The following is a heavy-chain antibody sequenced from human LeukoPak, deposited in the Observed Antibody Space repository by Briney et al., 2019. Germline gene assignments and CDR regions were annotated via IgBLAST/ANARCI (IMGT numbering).Heavy chain of an antibody. CDR1: GGSISSYY. V-gene: IGHV4-59*01. D-gene: IGHD6-19*01. CDR3: ARYGYSSGWPRGNYYYYYMDV. Sequence: SETLSLTCTVSGGSISSYYWSWIRQPPGKGLEWIGYIYYSGSTNYNPSLKSRVTISVDTSKNQFSLKLSSVTAADTAVYYCARYGYSSGWPRGNYYYYYMDVWGKGTTVTISS. J-gene: IGHJ6*03. CDR2: IYYSGST.